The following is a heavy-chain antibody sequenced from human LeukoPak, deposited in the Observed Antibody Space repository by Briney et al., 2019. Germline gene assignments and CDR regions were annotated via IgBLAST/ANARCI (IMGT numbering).Heavy chain of an antibody. J-gene: IGHJ4*02. CDR3: ARGGGVAGTPYNPYDY. D-gene: IGHD6-19*01. V-gene: IGHV4-59*01. CDR1: GGSINTTY. Sequence: SETLSLTCSVSGGSINTTYWSWIRQPPGKGLEWIGNIHYSGSTNYNSSLKSRVTISVDTSKNQFSLKLSSVTAADTAVYYCARGGGVAGTPYNPYDYWGQGTLVTVSS. CDR2: IHYSGST.